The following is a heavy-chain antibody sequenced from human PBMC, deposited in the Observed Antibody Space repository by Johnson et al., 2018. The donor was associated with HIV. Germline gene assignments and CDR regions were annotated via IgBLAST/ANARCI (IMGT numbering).Heavy chain of an antibody. CDR1: GFIFSSYG. CDR3: ARGGGCGGDCYSGYDAFDI. D-gene: IGHD2-21*01. V-gene: IGHV3-33*01. J-gene: IGHJ3*02. CDR2: IWYDGSNK. Sequence: QVQLVESGGGVVQPGRSLRLSCAASGFIFSSYGMHWVRQAPGKGLEWVAVIWYDGSNKYYVDSVKGRFTISRDNSKNTLYLQMNSLSAEDTAVYYCARGGGCGGDCYSGYDAFDIWGQGTKVTV.